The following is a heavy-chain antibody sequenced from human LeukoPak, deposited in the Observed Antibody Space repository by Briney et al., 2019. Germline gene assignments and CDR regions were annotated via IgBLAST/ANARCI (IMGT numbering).Heavy chain of an antibody. V-gene: IGHV3-21*01. D-gene: IGHD2-2*01. CDR3: ARGSRLLSATVVVPAAMGYYFDY. Sequence: GGSLRLSCEGSGFTFSSYTMIWVRQAPGKGLEWLTSISSTSSYIYYADSVKGRFTISRDNAKNSLYLQMNSLRAEDTAVYYCARGSRLLSATVVVPAAMGYYFDYWGQGTLVTVSS. J-gene: IGHJ4*02. CDR1: GFTFSSYT. CDR2: ISSTSSYI.